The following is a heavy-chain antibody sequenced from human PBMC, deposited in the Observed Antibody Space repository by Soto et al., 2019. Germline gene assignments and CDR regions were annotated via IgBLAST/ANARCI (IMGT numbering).Heavy chain of an antibody. J-gene: IGHJ4*02. D-gene: IGHD1-26*01. Sequence: SETLSLTCAVSGGSISSGGYSWSWIRQPPGKGLEWIGNIYHSGRTYYNPSLKSRVTISVDRSKNQFSLKLSSVTAADTAVYYCARGSGSYPIDSWGQGTLVTVSS. CDR3: ARGSGSYPIDS. CDR1: GGSISSGGYS. V-gene: IGHV4-30-2*01. CDR2: IYHSGRT.